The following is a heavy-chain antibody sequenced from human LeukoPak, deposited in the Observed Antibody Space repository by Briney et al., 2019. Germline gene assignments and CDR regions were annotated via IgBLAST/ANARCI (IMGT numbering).Heavy chain of an antibody. Sequence: PSETLSLTCTVSGGSISNYYWSWIRQPPGKRLEWIGYIYYSGSTNYNPSLKSRVTISVDTSKNQFSLKLSSVTAADRAVYYCASGRDSHYYYFDYWGQGTLVTVSS. CDR2: IYYSGST. CDR1: GGSISNYY. V-gene: IGHV4-59*01. D-gene: IGHD1-26*01. J-gene: IGHJ4*02. CDR3: ASGRDSHYYYFDY.